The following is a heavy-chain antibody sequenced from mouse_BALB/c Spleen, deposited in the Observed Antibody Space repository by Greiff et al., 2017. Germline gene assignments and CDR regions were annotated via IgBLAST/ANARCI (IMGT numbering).Heavy chain of an antibody. V-gene: IGHV5-17*02. CDR3: AVYGSSEFAY. D-gene: IGHD1-1*01. CDR1: GFTFSSFG. J-gene: IGHJ3*01. Sequence: EVHLVESGGGLVQPGGSRKLSCAASGFTFSSFGMHWVRQAPEKGLEWVAYISSGSSTIYYADTVKGRFTISRDNPKNTLFLQMTSLRSEDTAMYYCAVYGSSEFAYWGQGTLVTVSA. CDR2: ISSGSSTI.